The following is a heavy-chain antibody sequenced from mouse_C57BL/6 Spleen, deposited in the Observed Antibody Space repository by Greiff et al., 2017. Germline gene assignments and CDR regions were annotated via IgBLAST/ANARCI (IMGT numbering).Heavy chain of an antibody. CDR1: GFTFSSYA. D-gene: IGHD1-1*01. V-gene: IGHV5-4*01. J-gene: IGHJ3*01. CDR3: ARDLDYYGSGGFAY. Sequence: EVKLVESGGGLVKPGGSLKLSCAASGFTFSSYAMSWVRQTPEKRLEWVATISDGGSYTYYPDNVKGRFTISRDNAKNNLYLQMSHLKSEDTAMYYCARDLDYYGSGGFAYWGQGTLVTVSA. CDR2: ISDGGSYT.